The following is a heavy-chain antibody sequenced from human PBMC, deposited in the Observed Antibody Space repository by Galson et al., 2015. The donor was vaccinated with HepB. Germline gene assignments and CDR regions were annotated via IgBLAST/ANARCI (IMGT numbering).Heavy chain of an antibody. CDR1: GDSVSSHSVT. V-gene: IGHV6-1*01. D-gene: IGHD6-19*01. CDR2: TYYRSKWYN. Sequence: CAISGDSVSSHSVTWNWIRQSPSRGLEWLGRTYYRSKWYNDYAIYVKSRITINPDTSKNQFSLQLNSVTPEDTAVYYCARAVAGTLFEYWGQGTLVTLSS. CDR3: ARAVAGTLFEY. J-gene: IGHJ4*02.